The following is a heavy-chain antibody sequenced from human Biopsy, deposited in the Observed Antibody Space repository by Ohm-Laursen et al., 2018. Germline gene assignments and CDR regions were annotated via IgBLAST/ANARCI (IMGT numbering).Heavy chain of an antibody. J-gene: IGHJ4*02. V-gene: IGHV4-59*01. D-gene: IGHD2-2*01. CDR1: GGSISGYH. CDR2: ISYTGGI. CDR3: SRMPHFDY. Sequence: GTLSLICTVSGGSISGYHWSWIRKSPGKGLEWLAYISYTGGITLNPSLNGLATMSLDTSKNQFSLRLIYVTAADTAVYYCSRMPHFDYWGQGILVTVSS.